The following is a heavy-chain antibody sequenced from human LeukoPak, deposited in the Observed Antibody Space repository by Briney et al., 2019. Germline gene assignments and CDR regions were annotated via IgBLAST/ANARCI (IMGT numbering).Heavy chain of an antibody. V-gene: IGHV3-9*01. CDR2: ISWNSGSI. Sequence: GGSLRLSCAASGFTFDDYAMHWVRQAPGKGLEWVSGISWNSGSIGYADSVKGRFTISRDNAKNSLYLQMNSQRAEDTALYYCAKDKHSGYSYGFVDYWGQGTLVTVSS. CDR3: AKDKHSGYSYGFVDY. D-gene: IGHD5-18*01. J-gene: IGHJ4*02. CDR1: GFTFDDYA.